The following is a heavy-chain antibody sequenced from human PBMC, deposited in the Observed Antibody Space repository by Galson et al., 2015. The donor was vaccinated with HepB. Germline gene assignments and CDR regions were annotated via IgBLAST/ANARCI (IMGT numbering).Heavy chain of an antibody. CDR2: IGTAGDT. V-gene: IGHV3-13*01. D-gene: IGHD2-2*01. CDR3: TRGDCSGTSCTAFDI. J-gene: IGHJ3*02. Sequence: SLRLSCAASGFSFSSYDMYWVRQATGKGLEWVASIGTAGDTYYPGSVRGRLTVYRGNAENSLFLQMNNLRAGDTAVYYCTRGDCSGTSCTAFDIWGRGTMVTVSS. CDR1: GFSFSSYD.